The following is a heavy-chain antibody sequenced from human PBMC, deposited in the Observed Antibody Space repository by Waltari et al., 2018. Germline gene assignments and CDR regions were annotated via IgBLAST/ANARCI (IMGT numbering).Heavy chain of an antibody. CDR2: IRNKASGGTA. CDR3: ASLAAAG. D-gene: IGHD6-25*01. V-gene: IGHV3-49*04. J-gene: IGHJ4*02. CDR1: GFTFSNYY. Sequence: EVQLVESGGGLVQPGGSLRVSCAASGFTFSNYYMQWVRQAPGKGPEVVGCIRNKASGGTAEDAASVKGRFTISRDDSKSIASLQMNSLKTEDTAVYYCASLAAAGWGQGVLVTVSS.